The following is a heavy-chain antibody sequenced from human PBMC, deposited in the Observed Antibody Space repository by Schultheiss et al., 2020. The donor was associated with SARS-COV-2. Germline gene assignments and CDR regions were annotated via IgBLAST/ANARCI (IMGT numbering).Heavy chain of an antibody. Sequence: SETLSLTCTVSGGSISSGGYYWSWIRQPPGKGLEWIGEINHSGSTNYNPSLKSRVTISVDTSKNQFSLKLSSVTAADTAVYYCARRDFYDYGDYSFDYWGQGTLVTVSS. CDR3: ARRDFYDYGDYSFDY. J-gene: IGHJ4*02. CDR2: INHSGST. V-gene: IGHV4-39*07. CDR1: GGSISSGGYY. D-gene: IGHD4-17*01.